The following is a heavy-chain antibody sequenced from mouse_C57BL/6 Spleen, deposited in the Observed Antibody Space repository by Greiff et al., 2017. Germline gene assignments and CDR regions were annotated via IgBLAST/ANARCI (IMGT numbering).Heavy chain of an antibody. J-gene: IGHJ3*01. CDR1: GYTFTSYG. V-gene: IGHV1-81*01. CDR3: ASRGITKVVVRRFAY. CDR2: IYPRSGNT. Sequence: VQLQQSGAELARPGALVKLSCKASGYTFTSYGISWVKQSTGQGLEWIGEIYPRSGNTYYNEKFKGKATLTADKSSSTAYMGLRSLTSEDSAVYCRASRGITKVVVRRFAYWGQGTLLTVSA. D-gene: IGHD1-1*01.